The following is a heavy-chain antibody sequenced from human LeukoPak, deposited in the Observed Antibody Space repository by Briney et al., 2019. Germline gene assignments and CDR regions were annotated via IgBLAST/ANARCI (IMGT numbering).Heavy chain of an antibody. CDR3: AKAPGYSSGSLDY. J-gene: IGHJ4*02. D-gene: IGHD6-19*01. Sequence: GGSLRLSCAASGFTVSSNYMSWVRQAPGKGLEWVSAISGSGGSTYYADSVKGRFTISRDNSKNTLYLQMNSLRAEDTAVYYCAKAPGYSSGSLDYWGQGTLVTVSS. CDR1: GFTVSSNY. V-gene: IGHV3-23*01. CDR2: ISGSGGST.